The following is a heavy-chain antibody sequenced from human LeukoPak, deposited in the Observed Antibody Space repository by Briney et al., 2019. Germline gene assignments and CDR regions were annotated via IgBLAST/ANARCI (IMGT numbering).Heavy chain of an antibody. CDR1: GFTFRSYS. Sequence: GGYLRLYCEGTGFTFRSYSMNWVRQAPGKGLEWVSSISGDSVHIFYADSVKGRFTISRDDAKSSLYLQMNSLRAEDTAVYYCAKDLSTMVRGVIRGYYFDYWGQGTLVTVSS. CDR2: ISGDSVHI. V-gene: IGHV3-21*04. CDR3: AKDLSTMVRGVIRGYYFDY. J-gene: IGHJ4*02. D-gene: IGHD3-10*01.